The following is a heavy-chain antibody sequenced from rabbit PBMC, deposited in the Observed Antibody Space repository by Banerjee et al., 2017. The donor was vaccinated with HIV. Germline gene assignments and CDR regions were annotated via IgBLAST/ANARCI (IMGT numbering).Heavy chain of an antibody. D-gene: IGHD4-2*01. V-gene: IGHV1S40*01. CDR3: ARGYGGYAGDGGATNYYFNL. J-gene: IGHJ4*01. CDR2: IYAGSSGSA. CDR1: GFSFSSNYY. Sequence: QSLEESGGDLVKPGASLTLTCTASGFSFSSNYYMCWARQAPGKGLEWIACIYAGSSGSAYYANWAKGRFTISKTSSTTVTLQMTSLTAADTATYFCARGYGGYAGDGGATNYYFNLWGPGTLVTVS.